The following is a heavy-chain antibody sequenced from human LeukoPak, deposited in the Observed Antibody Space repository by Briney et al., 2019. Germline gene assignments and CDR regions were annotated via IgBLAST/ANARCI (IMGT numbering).Heavy chain of an antibody. V-gene: IGHV1-18*01. CDR2: VSAYKGYT. CDR3: AREAVSFVAVANDGYFDF. Sequence: GASVRVSCKTSGYVFNSFGITWLRQAPGQGLEWMGWVSAYKGYTSHAQKFQDRVIMTTDTSTTTAYMDLRNLKSDDTAVYYCAREAVSFVAVANDGYFDFWGQGSLVIVSS. D-gene: IGHD6-19*01. J-gene: IGHJ4*02. CDR1: GYVFNSFG.